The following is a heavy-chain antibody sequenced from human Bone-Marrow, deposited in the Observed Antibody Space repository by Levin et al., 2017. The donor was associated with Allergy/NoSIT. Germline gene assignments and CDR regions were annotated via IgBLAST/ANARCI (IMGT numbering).Heavy chain of an antibody. CDR2: FDPKDDET. V-gene: IGHV1-24*01. D-gene: IGHD2-15*01. Sequence: ASVKVSCKVSGYLLTDLSVHWVRQAPGKGLEWMGSFDPKDDETTYAQKFQGRVTLTEDTSSNTAYMALTGLVSTDTAVYYCATGIYCHTTSCSSGYWYFDLWGRGTLVTVSS. J-gene: IGHJ2*01. CDR3: ATGIYCHTTSCSSGYWYFDL. CDR1: GYLLTDLS.